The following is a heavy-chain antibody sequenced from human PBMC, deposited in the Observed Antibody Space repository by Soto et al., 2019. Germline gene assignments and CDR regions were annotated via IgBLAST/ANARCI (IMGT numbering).Heavy chain of an antibody. J-gene: IGHJ4*02. CDR2: ISYDGSNK. Sequence: QVQLVESGGGVVQPGRSLRLSCAASGFTFSSYGMHWVRQAPGKGLEWVAVISYDGSNKYYADSVKGRFTISRDNSKNTLYLQMNSLRAEDTAVYYCAKSPYYYDSSGTSYFDYWGQGTLVTVSS. V-gene: IGHV3-30*18. D-gene: IGHD3-22*01. CDR3: AKSPYYYDSSGTSYFDY. CDR1: GFTFSSYG.